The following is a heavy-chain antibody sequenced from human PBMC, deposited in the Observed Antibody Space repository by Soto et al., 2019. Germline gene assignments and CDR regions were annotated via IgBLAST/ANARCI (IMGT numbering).Heavy chain of an antibody. J-gene: IGHJ5*01. D-gene: IGHD2-8*01. CDR2: IKSKTDGGTT. CDR3: TTDTSPVSYFDL. V-gene: IGHV3-15*01. Sequence: PVGSLGLCCAASGLSFFNAWMSWVRQAPGKGLEWVGRIKSKTDGGTTDYAAPVKGRFTILRDDSKNTLYLQMNSLKTEDTAVYYWTTDTSPVSYFDLRGQRSLV. CDR1: GLSFFNAW.